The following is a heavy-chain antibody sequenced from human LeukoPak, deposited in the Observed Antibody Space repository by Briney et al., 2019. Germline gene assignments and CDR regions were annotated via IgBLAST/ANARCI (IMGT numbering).Heavy chain of an antibody. CDR3: ARGPAYPIYGDYLIYYFDY. Sequence: SETLSLTCTVSGGSISSYYWSWIRQPAGTGLEWIGRIYTSGSTNYNPSLKSRVTMSVDTSKNQFSLKLSSVTAADTAVYYCARGPAYPIYGDYLIYYFDYWGQGTLVTVSS. V-gene: IGHV4-4*07. J-gene: IGHJ4*02. CDR1: GGSISSYY. D-gene: IGHD4-17*01. CDR2: IYTSGST.